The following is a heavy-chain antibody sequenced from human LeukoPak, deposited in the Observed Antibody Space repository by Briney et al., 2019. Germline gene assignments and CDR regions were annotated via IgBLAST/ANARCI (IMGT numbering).Heavy chain of an antibody. CDR3: AKPASRGYSYGYLDY. CDR2: ISGSGGST. CDR1: GFTFSSYA. V-gene: IGHV3-23*01. D-gene: IGHD5-18*01. J-gene: IGHJ4*02. Sequence: GGSLRLSCAASGFTFSSYAMSWVRQAPGKGLEWVSAISGSGGSTYYADPVKGRFTISRDNSKNTLYLQMNSLRAEDTAVYYCAKPASRGYSYGYLDYWGQGTLVTVSS.